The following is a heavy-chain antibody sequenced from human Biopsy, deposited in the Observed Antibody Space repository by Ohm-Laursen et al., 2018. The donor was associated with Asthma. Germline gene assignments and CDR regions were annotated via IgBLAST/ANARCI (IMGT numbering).Heavy chain of an antibody. CDR1: GFTFGNFW. D-gene: IGHD3-22*01. Sequence: SLRLSCSASGFTFGNFWMSWGRQTPGKGLEWVVTITGDGSQKFYVDSVTGRFTISRDNSKNSLYLQMNSLRAEDTAVYYCTKARIHHFYDSSGYYQHDWGQGTLVTVSS. CDR2: ITGDGSQK. V-gene: IGHV3-7*01. CDR3: TKARIHHFYDSSGYYQHD. J-gene: IGHJ4*02.